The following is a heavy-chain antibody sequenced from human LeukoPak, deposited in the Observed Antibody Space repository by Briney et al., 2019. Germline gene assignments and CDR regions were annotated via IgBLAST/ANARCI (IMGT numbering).Heavy chain of an antibody. CDR2: ISYDGSRK. CDR1: GFSFNSHA. Sequence: GRSLRLSCAASGFSFNSHAMHWVRQAPGKGLEWVAFISYDGSRKHYAESVMGRFTISRDNSKNTLYVQVNSLGTEDTAAYYCAKGSYYDSSGSFYFDYWGQGALVTVSS. CDR3: AKGSYYDSSGSFYFDY. D-gene: IGHD3-22*01. V-gene: IGHV3-30*04. J-gene: IGHJ4*02.